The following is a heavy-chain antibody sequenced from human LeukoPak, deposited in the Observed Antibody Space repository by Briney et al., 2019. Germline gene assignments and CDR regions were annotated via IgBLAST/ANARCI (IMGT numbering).Heavy chain of an antibody. CDR3: ARGAVVRGVTSTDY. D-gene: IGHD3-10*01. Sequence: NASETLSLTCTVSGGSISSSSYYWGWIRQPPGKGLEWIGRIYTSGSTNYNPSLKSRVTISVDTSKNQFSLKLSSVTAADTAVYYCARGAVVRGVTSTDYWGQGTLVTVSS. J-gene: IGHJ4*02. CDR1: GGSISSSSYY. CDR2: IYTSGST. V-gene: IGHV4-39*07.